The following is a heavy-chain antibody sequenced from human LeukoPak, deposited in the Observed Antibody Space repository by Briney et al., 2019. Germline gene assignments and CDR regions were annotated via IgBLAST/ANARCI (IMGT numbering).Heavy chain of an antibody. J-gene: IGHJ4*02. Sequence: SETLSLTCVVSGYSISSGYYWGWIRQPPGKGLEWIGSIFHSGITYYIPSLKSRVTISVDTSKNQFSLNLSSVTAADTAVYYCARVRSRSLDYWGQGTLVTVSS. CDR1: GYSISSGYY. CDR3: ARVRSRSLDY. V-gene: IGHV4-38-2*01. CDR2: IFHSGIT.